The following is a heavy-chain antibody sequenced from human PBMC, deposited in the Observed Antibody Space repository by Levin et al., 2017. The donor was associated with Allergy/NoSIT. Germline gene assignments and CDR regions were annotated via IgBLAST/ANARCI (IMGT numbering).Heavy chain of an antibody. D-gene: IGHD6-13*01. V-gene: IGHV4-59*01. Sequence: SETLSLTCTVSGGTISSYFWSWIRQPPGKGLEWIGYFYYSGSTNYNPSPKSRFSISVDTSKNQFSLKLSSVITADTAVYYCARGASAGRIDYWGQGTLVTVSS. CDR2: FYYSGST. CDR3: ARGASAGRIDY. J-gene: IGHJ4*02. CDR1: GGTISSYF.